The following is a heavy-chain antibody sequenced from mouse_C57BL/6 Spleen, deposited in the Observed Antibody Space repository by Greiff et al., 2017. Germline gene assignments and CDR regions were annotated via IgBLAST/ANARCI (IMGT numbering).Heavy chain of an antibody. V-gene: IGHV14-4*01. J-gene: IGHJ3*01. CDR2: IDPENGDT. Sequence: VHVKQSGAELVRPGASVKLSCTASGFNIKDDYMHWVKQRPEQGLEWIGWIDPENGDTEYASKFQGKATITADTSSNTAYLQLSSLTSEYTAVYYCTTKAFSFAHWGQGTPVTVSA. CDR1: GFNIKDDY. CDR3: TTKAFSFAH.